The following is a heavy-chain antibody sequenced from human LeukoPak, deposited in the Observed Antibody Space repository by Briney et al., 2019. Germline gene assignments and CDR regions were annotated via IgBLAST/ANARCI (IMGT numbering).Heavy chain of an antibody. CDR3: AREGAVRQQLPYYYYGMDV. D-gene: IGHD6-13*01. CDR1: GYTFTSYG. V-gene: IGHV1-18*01. Sequence: GASVKVSCKASGYTFTSYGISWVRQAPGQGLEWMGWISAYNGNTNYAQKLQGRVTMTTDTSTSTAYMELRSLRSDDTAVYYCAREGAVRQQLPYYYYGMDVWGQGTTVTVSS. CDR2: ISAYNGNT. J-gene: IGHJ6*02.